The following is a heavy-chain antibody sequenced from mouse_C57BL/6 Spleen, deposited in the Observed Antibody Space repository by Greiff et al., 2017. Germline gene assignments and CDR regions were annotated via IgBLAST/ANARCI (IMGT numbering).Heavy chain of an antibody. CDR1: GYTFTSYW. D-gene: IGHD1-1*01. Sequence: QVQLKQPGAELVRPGTSVKLSCKASGYTFTSYWMHWVKQRPGQGLEWIGVIDPSDSYTNYNQKFKGKATLTVDTSSSTAYMQLSSLTSEDSAVYYCARYGITTRLSYFDYWGQGTTLTVSS. CDR2: IDPSDSYT. J-gene: IGHJ2*01. V-gene: IGHV1-59*01. CDR3: ARYGITTRLSYFDY.